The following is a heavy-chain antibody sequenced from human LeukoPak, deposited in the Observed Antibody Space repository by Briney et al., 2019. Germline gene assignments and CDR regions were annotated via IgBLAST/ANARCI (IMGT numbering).Heavy chain of an antibody. D-gene: IGHD1-26*01. Sequence: PSEPLSLTCTVSGGSITSYYWSWLRQPPGKGLEWVGYGDHLGEVVYNPSLQSRVTISIDASNSKFSLRLTSVTATDTAVYHCARLSDLYNGTYLLDSWSQGTLVIVSS. CDR1: GGSITSYY. V-gene: IGHV4-59*08. CDR2: GDHLGEV. CDR3: ARLSDLYNGTYLLDS. J-gene: IGHJ4*02.